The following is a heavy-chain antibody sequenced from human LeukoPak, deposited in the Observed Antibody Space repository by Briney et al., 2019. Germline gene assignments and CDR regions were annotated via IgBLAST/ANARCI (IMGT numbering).Heavy chain of an antibody. CDR2: IQYYGSNK. D-gene: IGHD3-10*01. CDR1: GFTFSAYG. J-gene: IGHJ4*02. Sequence: GGSLRLSCAASGFTFSAYGIHWVRLAPGKGLEWLAFIQYYGSNKYYADSVKGRFTISRDNAKNSLYLQMNSLRAEDTAVYYCARDAGWGQGTLVTVSS. V-gene: IGHV3-30*02. CDR3: ARDAG.